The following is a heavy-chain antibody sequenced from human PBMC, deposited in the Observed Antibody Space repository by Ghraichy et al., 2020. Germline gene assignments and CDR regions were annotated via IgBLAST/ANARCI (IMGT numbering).Heavy chain of an antibody. Sequence: ASVKVSCKTSGYSFTSYAITWVRQAPGQGLEWMGWNSAYSGNTFYAQKLQGRVTMITDASTSTAYMELRSLTSDDTAVYYCARDLFMTADGATPDYWGQGTLVTVSS. V-gene: IGHV1-18*01. CDR2: NSAYSGNT. J-gene: IGHJ4*02. CDR1: GYSFTSYA. D-gene: IGHD3-16*01. CDR3: ARDLFMTADGATPDY.